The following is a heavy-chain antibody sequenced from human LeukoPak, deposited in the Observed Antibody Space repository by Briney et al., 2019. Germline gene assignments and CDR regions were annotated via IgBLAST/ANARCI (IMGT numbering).Heavy chain of an antibody. V-gene: IGHV3-53*01. CDR1: GFTVSSNY. CDR2: IYSGGST. Sequence: AGGSLRLSCAASGFTVSSNYMSWVRQAPGKGLEWVSVIYSGGSTYYADSVKGRFTISRDNSKNTLYLQMNGLRAEDTAVYYCARGVAAVPYYYYYMDVWGKGTTVTVSS. CDR3: ARGVAAVPYYYYYMDV. D-gene: IGHD6-13*01. J-gene: IGHJ6*03.